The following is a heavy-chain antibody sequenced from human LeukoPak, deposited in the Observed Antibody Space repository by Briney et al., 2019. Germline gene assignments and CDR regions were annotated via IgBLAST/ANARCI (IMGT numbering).Heavy chain of an antibody. CDR1: GFTFSSYS. D-gene: IGHD3-22*01. CDR2: ISTSSNTI. CDR3: ARDRGTSGYLP. Sequence: GGSLRLSCAASGFTFSSYSMNWVRQAPGKGLEWVSYISTSSNTIHYADSVKGRFTISRDNAKNSLYLQMSSLRDEDTAAYYCARDRGTSGYLPWGQETLVTVSS. V-gene: IGHV3-48*02. J-gene: IGHJ5*02.